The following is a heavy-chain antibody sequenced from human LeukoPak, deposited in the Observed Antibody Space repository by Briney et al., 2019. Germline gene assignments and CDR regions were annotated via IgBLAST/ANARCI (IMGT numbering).Heavy chain of an antibody. CDR1: GFNFRSYE. D-gene: IGHD6-19*01. J-gene: IGHJ4*02. Sequence: GGSLRLSCAASGFNFRSYEMNWVRQAPGKGLEWVSYMSNNDETRTYAYSVKGRFTISRDNAKNSLHLEMNSLRAEDTAVYYCAREIVSAVAGNFDYWGQGTLVTVSS. CDR2: MSNNDETR. CDR3: AREIVSAVAGNFDY. V-gene: IGHV3-48*03.